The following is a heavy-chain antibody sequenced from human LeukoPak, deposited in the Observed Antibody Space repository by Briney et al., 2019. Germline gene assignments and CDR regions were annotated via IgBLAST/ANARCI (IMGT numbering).Heavy chain of an antibody. CDR3: ARPDSRYFYGLGV. CDR2: IKFDGSEK. D-gene: IGHD2/OR15-2a*01. V-gene: IGHV3-7*03. CDR1: GFTFSHHW. J-gene: IGHJ6*02. Sequence: GGSLRLSCSGSGFTFSHHWMTWVRQAPGKGLEWVANIKFDGSEKFYGDSVKGRFTISRDNAKNSLYLQMNSLRAEDTAVYYCARPDSRYFYGLGVWGQGTTVTVSS.